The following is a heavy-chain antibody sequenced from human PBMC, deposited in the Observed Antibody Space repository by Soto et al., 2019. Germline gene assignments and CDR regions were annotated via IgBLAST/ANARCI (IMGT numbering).Heavy chain of an antibody. J-gene: IGHJ4*02. CDR3: AKLALSPRYDSSGYRRPPYYFDY. V-gene: IGHV3-30*18. CDR2: ISYDGSNK. CDR1: GFTFSSYG. D-gene: IGHD3-22*01. Sequence: GGSLRLSCAASGFTFSSYGMHWVRQAPGKGLEWVAVISYDGSNKYYADSVKGRFTISRDNSKNTLYLQMNSLRAEDTAVYYCAKLALSPRYDSSGYRRPPYYFDYWGQGTLVTVSS.